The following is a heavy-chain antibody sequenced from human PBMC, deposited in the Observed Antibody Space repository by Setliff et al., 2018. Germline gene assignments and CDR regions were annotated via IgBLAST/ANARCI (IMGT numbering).Heavy chain of an antibody. CDR2: VRFDGSYK. J-gene: IGHJ5*02. CDR1: GFVFGTYG. Sequence: GGSLRLSCAASGFVFGTYGMHWVRQAPGKGLDWVASVRFDGSYKAYADSVKGRFTISRDNSKNTLYLQMNGLRAEDSALYYCAKDPNGDFFGAFDPWGQGIVVTVSS. V-gene: IGHV3-30*02. D-gene: IGHD4-17*01. CDR3: AKDPNGDFFGAFDP.